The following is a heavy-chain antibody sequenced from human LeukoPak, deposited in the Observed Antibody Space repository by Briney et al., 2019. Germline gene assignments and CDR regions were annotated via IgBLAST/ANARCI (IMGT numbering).Heavy chain of an antibody. CDR1: GFAFSTYW. V-gene: IGHV3-74*01. J-gene: IGHJ4*02. CDR2: INGDGSST. D-gene: IGHD3-10*01. CDR3: ARVSRATSGLTFDY. Sequence: PGGSLRLSCAASGFAFSTYWMHWVRQASGKGLVWVSRINGDGSSTSYADSVKGRFTISRDNAKNTLYLQMNSLRAEDTAVYYCARVSRATSGLTFDYWGQGTLVTVSS.